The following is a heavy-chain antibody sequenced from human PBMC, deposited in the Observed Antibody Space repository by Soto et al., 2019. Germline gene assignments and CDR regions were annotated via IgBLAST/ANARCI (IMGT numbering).Heavy chain of an antibody. CDR1: GGSISSSSYY. D-gene: IGHD1-26*01. J-gene: IGHJ3*02. CDR3: ARQFLWELRPDAFDI. CDR2: IYYSGST. V-gene: IGHV4-39*01. Sequence: KPSETLSLTCTVSGGSISSSSYYWGWIRQPPGKGLEWIGSIYYSGSTYYNSSLKSRVTISVDTSKNQFSLKLSSVTAADTAVYYCARQFLWELRPDAFDIWGQGTMVTVSS.